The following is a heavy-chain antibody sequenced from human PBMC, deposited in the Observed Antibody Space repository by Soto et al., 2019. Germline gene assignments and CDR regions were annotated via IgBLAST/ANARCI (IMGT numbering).Heavy chain of an antibody. CDR1: GGTFSSYA. CDR3: ACLYRWASLDWFQVYGMDV. D-gene: IGHD3-3*01. V-gene: IGHV1-69*13. J-gene: IGHJ6*02. Sequence: SVKVSCKASGGTFSSYAISWVRQAPGQGLEWMGGIIPIFGTANYAQKFQGRVTITADESTSTAYMELSSLISVDTAVYYCACLYRWASLDWFQVYGMDVWGQGTTVTVSS. CDR2: IIPIFGTA.